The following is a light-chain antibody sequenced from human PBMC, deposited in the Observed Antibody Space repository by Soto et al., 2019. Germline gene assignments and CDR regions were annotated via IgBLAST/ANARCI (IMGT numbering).Light chain of an antibody. J-gene: IGLJ3*02. CDR3: CSYAGSSTWV. CDR2: EGS. Sequence: QSALTQPASVSGSPGQSITISCTGTSSDVGSYNFVSWYQQHPGKAPKLMIYEGSKRPSGVSNRFSGSKSGNTASLTISGLQAEDEADYYCCSYAGSSTWVFGGGTKVTAL. V-gene: IGLV2-23*01. CDR1: SSDVGSYNF.